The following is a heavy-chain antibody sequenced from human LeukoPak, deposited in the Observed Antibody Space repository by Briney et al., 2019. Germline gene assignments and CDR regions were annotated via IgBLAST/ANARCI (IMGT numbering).Heavy chain of an antibody. CDR3: AKDHGKEDTAMAYY. J-gene: IGHJ4*02. Sequence: PGGSLRLSRAASGFTFSSYGMHWVRQAPGKGLEWVAVISYDGSNKYYADSVKGRFTISRDNSKNTLYLQINSLRAEDTAVYYCAKDHGKEDTAMAYYWGQGTLVTVSS. CDR1: GFTFSSYG. V-gene: IGHV3-30*18. CDR2: ISYDGSNK. D-gene: IGHD5-18*01.